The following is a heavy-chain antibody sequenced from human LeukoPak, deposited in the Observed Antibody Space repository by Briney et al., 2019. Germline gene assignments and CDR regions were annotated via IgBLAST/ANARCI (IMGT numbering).Heavy chain of an antibody. Sequence: SETLSLTCSVSGDSIHSTGYYWSWIRQPPGKGLEWIGYIYYSGSTYYNPSLKSRVTISVDTSKNQFSLKLSSVTAADTAVYYCASLAAAGSDYWGQGTLVTVSS. V-gene: IGHV4-30-2*01. CDR3: ASLAAAGSDY. CDR2: IYYSGST. J-gene: IGHJ4*02. CDR1: GDSIHSTGYY. D-gene: IGHD6-13*01.